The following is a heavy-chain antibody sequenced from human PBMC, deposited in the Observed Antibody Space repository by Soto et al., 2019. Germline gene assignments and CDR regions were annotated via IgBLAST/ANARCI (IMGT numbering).Heavy chain of an antibody. D-gene: IGHD3-10*01. CDR1: EGTCIANG. V-gene: IGHV3-23*01. CDR2: LSGSGGTT. J-gene: IGHJ4*02. Sequence: GVPKKHCTTGAEGTCIANGANRSSKKTGKGLEWVAALSGSGGTTYYADSVRGRFTISRDNSKNTLFLQMSSLRAEDTALYYCAKQRAGYGSGSDTFYFDFWGQGTLVPV. CDR3: AKQRAGYGSGSDTFYFDF.